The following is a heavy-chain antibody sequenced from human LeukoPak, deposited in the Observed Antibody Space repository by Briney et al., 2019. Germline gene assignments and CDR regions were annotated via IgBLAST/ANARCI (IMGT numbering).Heavy chain of an antibody. Sequence: GGSLRLSCAASGFTFSSYAMSWVRQAPGKGLEWVSGISGSAGRTYYADSVKGLVTISRDTSKNTVFLQMNSLRAEDTAVYYCAKEAVAGSYYGMDVWGQGTTVTVSS. CDR3: AKEAVAGSYYGMDV. CDR1: GFTFSSYA. CDR2: ISGSAGRT. J-gene: IGHJ6*02. D-gene: IGHD6-19*01. V-gene: IGHV3-23*01.